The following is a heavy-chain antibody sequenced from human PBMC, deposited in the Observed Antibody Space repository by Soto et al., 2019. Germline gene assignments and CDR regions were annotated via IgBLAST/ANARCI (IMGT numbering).Heavy chain of an antibody. CDR3: AKGGTACYDFCSNPRGDWLDS. V-gene: IGHV1-8*01. CDR1: GYIFTDYD. CDR2: MSPATGRTKT. J-gene: IGHJ5*01. D-gene: IGHD2-8*01. Sequence: QVQVLQSGAEVKRPGDSVTVSCKTSGYIFTDYDVSWVRQAAGQGREWMGWMSPATGRTKTSYLPQFEDRFRMTWDTSLSTAYLEARSLTSDDTTVYYCAKGGTACYDFCSNPRGDWLDSWGQGTLVIVSS.